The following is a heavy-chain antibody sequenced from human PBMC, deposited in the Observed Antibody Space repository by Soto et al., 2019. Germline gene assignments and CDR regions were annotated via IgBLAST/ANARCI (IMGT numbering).Heavy chain of an antibody. V-gene: IGHV3-49*03. Sequence: GGSLRLSCTASGFTFGDYAMSWFRQAPGKGLEWVGFIRSKAYGGTTEYAASVKGRFTISRDDSKSIAYLQMNSLKTEDTAVYYCTRDRGTTGTTRDFYYYYYYYMDVWGKGTTVTVSS. J-gene: IGHJ6*03. CDR1: GFTFGDYA. D-gene: IGHD1-1*01. CDR2: IRSKAYGGTT. CDR3: TRDRGTTGTTRDFYYYYYYYMDV.